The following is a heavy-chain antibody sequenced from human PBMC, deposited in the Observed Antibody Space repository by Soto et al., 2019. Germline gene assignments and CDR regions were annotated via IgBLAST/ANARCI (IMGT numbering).Heavy chain of an antibody. J-gene: IGHJ4*02. CDR3: ARVPRSPYSSGWERPDY. CDR2: ISSSGSTI. CDR1: GFTFSSYE. D-gene: IGHD6-19*01. V-gene: IGHV3-48*03. Sequence: EVQLVESGGGLVQPGGSLRLSCAASGFTFSSYEMNWVRQAPGKGLEWVSYISSSGSTIYYADSVKGRFTISRDNAKYSLYLQMNSLRAEDTAVYYCARVPRSPYSSGWERPDYWGQGTLVTVSS.